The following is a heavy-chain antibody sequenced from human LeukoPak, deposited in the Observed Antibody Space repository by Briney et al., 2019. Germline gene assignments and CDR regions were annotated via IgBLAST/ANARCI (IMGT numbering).Heavy chain of an antibody. CDR3: ARDLVITMIVVAYAFDI. V-gene: IGHV3-7*01. Sequence: GGSLRLSCAASGFTFSGYWMSCVRQAPGKGLEGVANIRQDGSEKYYVDSVKGRFTITRDNAKDSLYLQMNSLRAEDTAVYYCARDLVITMIVVAYAFDIWGQGTMVTVSS. D-gene: IGHD3-22*01. CDR2: IRQDGSEK. J-gene: IGHJ3*02. CDR1: GFTFSGYW.